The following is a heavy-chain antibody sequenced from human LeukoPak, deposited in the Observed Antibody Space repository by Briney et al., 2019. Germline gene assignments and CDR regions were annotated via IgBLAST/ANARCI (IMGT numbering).Heavy chain of an antibody. D-gene: IGHD6-19*01. Sequence: GGSLRLSCTASGFTFSSYEMNWVRQAPGKGLEWVSYIYSSGSTIYYADSVKGRFTISRDNAKYSLYLQMNSLRAEDTAVYYCARSWGSSDWVDYWGQGTLVTVSS. V-gene: IGHV3-48*03. J-gene: IGHJ4*02. CDR2: IYSSGSTI. CDR1: GFTFSSYE. CDR3: ARSWGSSDWVDY.